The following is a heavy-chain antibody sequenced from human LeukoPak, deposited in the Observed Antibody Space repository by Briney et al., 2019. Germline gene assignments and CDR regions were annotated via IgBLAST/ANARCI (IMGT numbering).Heavy chain of an antibody. D-gene: IGHD3-10*01. CDR1: GGSVSSGSYY. V-gene: IGHV4-61*01. CDR2: IYYSGST. CDR3: AREYWELYYGSRFDP. Sequence: SETLSLTCTVSGGSVSSGSYYWSWIRQPPGKGLEWIGYIYYSGSTNYNPSLKSRVTISVDTSKNQFSLKLSSVTAADTAVYHCAREYWELYYGSRFDPWGQGTLVTVSS. J-gene: IGHJ5*02.